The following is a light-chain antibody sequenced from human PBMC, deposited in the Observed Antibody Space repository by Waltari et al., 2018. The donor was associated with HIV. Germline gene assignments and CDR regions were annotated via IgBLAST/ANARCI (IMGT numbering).Light chain of an antibody. Sequence: DIVMNQSPLSLPVTPGESASISCRSTQTLLYTDGYKYLEWYQQKPGQSPRLLIYLTSTRASGVPDRFSGSGSDTEFTLHISRVEAEDVGTYYCMQSLQGYSFGQGTKLEIK. J-gene: IGKJ2*01. V-gene: IGKV2-28*01. CDR1: QTLLYTDGYKY. CDR2: LTS. CDR3: MQSLQGYS.